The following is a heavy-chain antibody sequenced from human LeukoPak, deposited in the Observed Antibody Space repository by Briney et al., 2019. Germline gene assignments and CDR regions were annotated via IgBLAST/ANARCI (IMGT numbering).Heavy chain of an antibody. Sequence: GGSLRLSFAASGFTVSSNYMSCVRQAPGKGLEGVSVIYIGGSTYYADSVKGRFTISREHYKNTLYLQMHSLRAEDTAVYYCASLAVATITGDYWGQGTLVTVSS. J-gene: IGHJ4*02. CDR1: GFTVSSNY. CDR2: IYIGGST. CDR3: ASLAVATITGDY. V-gene: IGHV3-66*01. D-gene: IGHD5-12*01.